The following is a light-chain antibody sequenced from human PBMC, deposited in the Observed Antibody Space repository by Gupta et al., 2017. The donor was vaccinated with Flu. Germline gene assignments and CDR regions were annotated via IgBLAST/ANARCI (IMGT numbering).Light chain of an antibody. CDR2: EDN. CDR1: SGSIASNY. J-gene: IGLJ2*01. CDR3: QSYDSSTVV. Sequence: NFMLTQPHSVSESPGKTVTISCTRISGSIASNYVQWYQQRPGSSPTTLMYEDNERPSGVPDRFSGAIDSSSNSASLTISGLKTEDEADYYCQSYDSSTVVFGGGTRLTVL. V-gene: IGLV6-57*01.